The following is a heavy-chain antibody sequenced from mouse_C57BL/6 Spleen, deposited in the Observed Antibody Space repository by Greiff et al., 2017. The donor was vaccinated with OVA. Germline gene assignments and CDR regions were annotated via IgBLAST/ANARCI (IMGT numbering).Heavy chain of an antibody. CDR1: GYSITSGYY. Sequence: EVKLVESGPGLVKPSQSLSLTCSVTGYSITSGYYWNWIRQFPGNKLEWMGYISYDGSNNYNPSLKNRISITRDTSKNQFFLKLNSVTTEDTATYYCARGGDYAYYFDYWGQGTTLTVSS. V-gene: IGHV3-6*01. CDR2: ISYDGSN. D-gene: IGHD2-4*01. J-gene: IGHJ2*01. CDR3: ARGGDYAYYFDY.